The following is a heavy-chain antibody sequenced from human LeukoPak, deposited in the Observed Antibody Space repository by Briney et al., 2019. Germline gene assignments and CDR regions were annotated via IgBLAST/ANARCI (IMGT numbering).Heavy chain of an antibody. V-gene: IGHV3-30*04. J-gene: IGHJ6*02. CDR2: ISYDGSNK. Sequence: GGSLRLSCAASGFTFGSYAMHRVRQAPGKGLEGVAVISYDGSNKYYADSVKGRFTISRDNSKNTLYLQMNSLRAEDTAVYDCAREGLRDYYGMDVWGQGTTVTVSS. CDR3: AREGLRDYYGMDV. CDR1: GFTFGSYA.